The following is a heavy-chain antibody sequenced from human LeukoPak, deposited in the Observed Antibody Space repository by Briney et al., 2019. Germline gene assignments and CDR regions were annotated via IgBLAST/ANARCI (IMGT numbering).Heavy chain of an antibody. J-gene: IGHJ4*02. Sequence: PGGSLRLSCATSGFTFGTYWMTWVRQAPGTGLEWVANINPDGSGTFYVGSVKGRFTISRDNAKNSLYLHMNSLRAEDTAIYYCARDPDYGDPGPFFDYWGQGVLVTVSS. V-gene: IGHV3-7*03. D-gene: IGHD2-21*02. CDR3: ARDPDYGDPGPFFDY. CDR2: INPDGSGT. CDR1: GFTFGTYW.